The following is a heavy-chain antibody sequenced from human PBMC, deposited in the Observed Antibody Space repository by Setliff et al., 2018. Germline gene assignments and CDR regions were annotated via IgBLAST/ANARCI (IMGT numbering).Heavy chain of an antibody. Sequence: SETLSLTCIVSGGPMNAFYYSWIRQSPGKGLEWIGNIYTSGSTNFNPSLKSRVTISVDASKNQFSLKLNSVTAADTAVYYCASGGAGFFTSGRWGQGTLVTVSS. V-gene: IGHV4-4*08. CDR2: IYTSGST. D-gene: IGHD3-3*01. CDR3: ASGGAGFFTSGR. CDR1: GGPMNAFY. J-gene: IGHJ4*02.